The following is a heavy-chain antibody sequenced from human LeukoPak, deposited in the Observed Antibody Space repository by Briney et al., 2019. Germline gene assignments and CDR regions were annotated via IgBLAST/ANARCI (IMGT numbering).Heavy chain of an antibody. D-gene: IGHD5-18*01. Sequence: PGGSLRLSCAASGFTYSSHNMHWVRHAPGKGLEWVALISNDGNNKYYADSVQGRFTTSRDNSKNTLYLQMNSLRAEDTAVYYCARDQGYTYGHSFDYWGQGTLVTVSS. CDR1: GFTYSSHN. V-gene: IGHV3-30-3*01. CDR3: ARDQGYTYGHSFDY. CDR2: ISNDGNNK. J-gene: IGHJ4*02.